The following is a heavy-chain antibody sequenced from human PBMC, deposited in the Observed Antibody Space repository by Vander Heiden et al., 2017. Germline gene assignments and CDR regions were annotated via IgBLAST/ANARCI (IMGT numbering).Heavy chain of an antibody. J-gene: IGHJ4*02. Sequence: QITLKESGPTLVTPTQTLTLTCTFPGFSLGTSGVGVGWIRQPPGKALEWLALIYWNDDKRYSPSLKSRLTITKDTSKNQVVLTMTNMDPVDTATYYCARQYYYDSSGYPFDYWGQGTLVTVSS. V-gene: IGHV2-5*01. CDR3: ARQYYYDSSGYPFDY. D-gene: IGHD3-22*01. CDR1: GFSLGTSGVG. CDR2: IYWNDDK.